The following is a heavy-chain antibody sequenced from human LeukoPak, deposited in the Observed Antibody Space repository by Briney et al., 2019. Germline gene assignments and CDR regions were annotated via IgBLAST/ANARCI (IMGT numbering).Heavy chain of an antibody. CDR2: INPSGGST. CDR1: GYAFTSYY. Sequence: ASVRVSCTASGYAFTSYYMHWVRQAPGQGLEWMGIINPSGGSTSYAQKFQGRVTMTRDTSTSTVYMELSSLRSEDTAVYYCARDSLGYCTTGVCYQYHYFDYWGQGTLVTVSS. CDR3: ARDSLGYCTTGVCYQYHYFDY. D-gene: IGHD2-8*01. V-gene: IGHV1-46*01. J-gene: IGHJ4*02.